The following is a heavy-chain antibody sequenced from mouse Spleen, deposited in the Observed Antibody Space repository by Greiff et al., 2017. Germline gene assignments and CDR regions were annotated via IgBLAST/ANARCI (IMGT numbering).Heavy chain of an antibody. J-gene: IGHJ3*01. V-gene: IGHV1-26*01. Sequence: EVQLQQSGPELVKPGASVKISCKASGYTFTDYYMNWVKQSHGKSLEWIGDINPNNGGTSYNQKFKGKATLTVDKSSSTAYMELRSLTSEDSAVYYCARRKLLPFAYWGQGTLVTVSA. D-gene: IGHD2-12*01. CDR3: ARRKLLPFAY. CDR2: INPNNGGT. CDR1: GYTFTDYY.